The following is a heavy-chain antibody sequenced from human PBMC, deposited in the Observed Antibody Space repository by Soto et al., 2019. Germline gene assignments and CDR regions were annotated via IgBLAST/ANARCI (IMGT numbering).Heavy chain of an antibody. CDR3: ARVGDVDVSGLPDY. V-gene: IGHV3-33*01. D-gene: IGHD3-10*01. J-gene: IGHJ4*02. CDR2: IWFDRSQK. Sequence: QVQLVESGGAVVQPGTSLRLSCTVSGFTFSSYGMHWVRQAPGKGLEWVASIWFDRSQKYYADSVQGRFTISRDNSNTTLFLQMNGLRADDTAEYVCARVGDVDVSGLPDYWGQGTLVTVSS. CDR1: GFTFSSYG.